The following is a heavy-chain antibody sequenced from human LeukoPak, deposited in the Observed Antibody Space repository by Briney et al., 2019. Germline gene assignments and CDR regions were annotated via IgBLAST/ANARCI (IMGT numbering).Heavy chain of an antibody. CDR1: GGTFSSYA. Sequence: VASVKVSCKASGGTFSSYAISWVRQAPGQGLEWMGIINPSGGSTSYAQKFQGRVTMTRDTSTSTVYMELSSLRSEDTAVYYCARGTTGYSYVSLDYWGQGTLVTVSS. V-gene: IGHV1-46*01. J-gene: IGHJ4*02. CDR2: INPSGGST. CDR3: ARGTTGYSYVSLDY. D-gene: IGHD5-18*01.